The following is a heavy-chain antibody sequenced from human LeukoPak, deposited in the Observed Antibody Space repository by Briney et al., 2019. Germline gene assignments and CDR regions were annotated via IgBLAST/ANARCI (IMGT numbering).Heavy chain of an antibody. D-gene: IGHD6-19*01. CDR2: ISGSGGST. CDR1: GFTFSSYA. V-gene: IGHV3-23*01. J-gene: IGHJ3*02. Sequence: AGGSLRLSCAASGFTFSSYAMSWVRQAPGKGLEWVSAISGSGGSTYYADSVKGRFTISRDNSKNTLYLQMNSLRAEDTAVYYCAKESNIAVAGTGSAFDIWGQGTMVTVSS. CDR3: AKESNIAVAGTGSAFDI.